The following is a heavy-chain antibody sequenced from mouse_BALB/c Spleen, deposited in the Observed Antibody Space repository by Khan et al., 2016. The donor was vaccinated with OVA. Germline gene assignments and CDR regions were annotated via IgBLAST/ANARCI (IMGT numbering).Heavy chain of an antibody. V-gene: IGHV3-2*02. Sequence: VQLQQSGPGLVKPSQSLSLTCTVTGYSITSGYGWNWIRQFPGNKLEWMGYISYSVSTNYNPSLKSRISITRDTAKNQFFLQLNSVTTEDTATYYCARTARIKYWGQGTTLTVSS. D-gene: IGHD1-2*01. CDR2: ISYSVST. CDR1: GYSITSGYG. J-gene: IGHJ2*01. CDR3: ARTARIKY.